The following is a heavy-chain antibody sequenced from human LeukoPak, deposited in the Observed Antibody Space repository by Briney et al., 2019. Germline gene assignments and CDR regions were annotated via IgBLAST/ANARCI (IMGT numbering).Heavy chain of an antibody. CDR3: VRVCSPSYRPAGWFDP. CDR2: INHRGST. CDR1: GGSFSGYC. J-gene: IGHJ5*02. Sequence: SETLSLTCAVYGGSFSGYCWSWIRQPPGKGLEWIGEINHRGSTNYNPSLKSRVTISVDTSKNQFSLKLSSVTAADTAVYYCVRVCSPSYRPAGWFDPWGQGTLVTVSS. D-gene: IGHD3-10*02. V-gene: IGHV4-34*01.